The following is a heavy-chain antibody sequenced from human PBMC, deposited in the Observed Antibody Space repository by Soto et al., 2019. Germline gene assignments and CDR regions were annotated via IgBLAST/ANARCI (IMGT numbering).Heavy chain of an antibody. V-gene: IGHV3-21*01. J-gene: IGHJ4*02. D-gene: IGHD3-10*01. CDR3: ARWHGSGSYPIDY. Sequence: GGSLRLSCAASGFTFSSYSMNWVRQAPGKGLEWVSSISSSSSYIYYADSVKGRFTISRDNAKNSLYLQMNSLRAEDTAVYYCARWHGSGSYPIDYWGQGTLVTVSS. CDR2: ISSSSSYI. CDR1: GFTFSSYS.